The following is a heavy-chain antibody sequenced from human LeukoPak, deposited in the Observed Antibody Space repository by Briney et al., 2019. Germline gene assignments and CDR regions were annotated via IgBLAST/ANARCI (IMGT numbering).Heavy chain of an antibody. J-gene: IGHJ3*02. V-gene: IGHV3-21*01. CDR3: ARRFLWVSDDAFDI. Sequence: GGSLRLSCAASGFTFSSYTMNWVRQAPGKGLEWVSFISSSSSYIYYADSVKGRFTISRDSAKNSLYLQMNSLRAEDTAVYYCARRFLWVSDDAFDIWGQGTMVTVSS. CDR2: ISSSSSYI. D-gene: IGHD3-10*01. CDR1: GFTFSSYT.